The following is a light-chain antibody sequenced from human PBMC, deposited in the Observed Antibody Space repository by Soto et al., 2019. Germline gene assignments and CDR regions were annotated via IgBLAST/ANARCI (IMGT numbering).Light chain of an antibody. CDR2: GAS. Sequence: DMVMTQSPATLSVSPGERATLSCRASQSVSSSLAWYQQKPGRSPRLLIYGASTTAIGIPARFSGSGSGTEFTLTISSLQSEDFAVYYCLQYNNWWTFGQGTKVEIK. J-gene: IGKJ1*01. CDR3: LQYNNWWT. CDR1: QSVSSS. V-gene: IGKV3-15*01.